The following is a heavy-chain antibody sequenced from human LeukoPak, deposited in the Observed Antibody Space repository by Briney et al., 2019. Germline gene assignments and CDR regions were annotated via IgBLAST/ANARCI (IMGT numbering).Heavy chain of an antibody. Sequence: GGSLRLSCSASGLTFSTYAMHWVRQAPGKGLEYVSSIRSNGGSTYYAESVKGRFTISRDNSKNTLYLQMSSLRVEDTAVYYCVKDFGGPVYYYYGLEVWGQGTTVTVSS. CDR1: GLTFSTYA. V-gene: IGHV3-64D*06. J-gene: IGHJ6*02. D-gene: IGHD3-10*01. CDR3: VKDFGGPVYYYYGLEV. CDR2: IRSNGGST.